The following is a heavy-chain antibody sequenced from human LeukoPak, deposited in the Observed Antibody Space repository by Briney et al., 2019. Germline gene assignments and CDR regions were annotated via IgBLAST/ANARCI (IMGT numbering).Heavy chain of an antibody. V-gene: IGHV4-34*01. Sequence: PSETLSLTCAVYGGSFSGYYWSWIRQPPGKGLEWIGEINHSGSTNYNPSLKGRVTISVDTSKNQFSLKLSSVTAADTAVYYCASRGYSGYEPFDYWGQGTLVTVSS. CDR3: ASRGYSGYEPFDY. CDR2: INHSGST. CDR1: GGSFSGYY. D-gene: IGHD5-12*01. J-gene: IGHJ4*02.